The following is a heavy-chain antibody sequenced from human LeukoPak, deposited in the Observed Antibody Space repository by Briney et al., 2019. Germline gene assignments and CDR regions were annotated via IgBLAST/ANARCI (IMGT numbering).Heavy chain of an antibody. CDR1: GFTFSSYA. J-gene: IGHJ4*02. V-gene: IGHV3-30*04. D-gene: IGHD5-18*01. CDR2: ISYDGSNK. CDR3: ARVGYSYGFSFDY. Sequence: GGSLRLSCAASGFTFSSYAMHWVRQAPGKGLEWVAVISYDGSNKYYADSVKGRFTISRDNSKNTLYLQMNSLRAEDTAVYYCARVGYSYGFSFDYWGQGTLVTVSS.